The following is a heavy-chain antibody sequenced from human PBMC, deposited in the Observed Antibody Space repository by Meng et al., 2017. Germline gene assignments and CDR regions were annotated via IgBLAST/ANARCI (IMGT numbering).Heavy chain of an antibody. D-gene: IGHD3-22*01. CDR3: TSPKYYYDSSAQSAFDI. CDR1: GFTFSGSA. J-gene: IGHJ3*02. CDR2: IGSKANSYAT. V-gene: IGHV3-73*01. Sequence: GGSLRLSCAASGFTFSGSAMHWVRQASGKGLEGVGLIGSKANSYATASVASVKGRFTNSRDDSKNTAYLQMNSLKTEDTAVYHCTSPKYYYDSSAQSAFDIWGQGTMVTVSS.